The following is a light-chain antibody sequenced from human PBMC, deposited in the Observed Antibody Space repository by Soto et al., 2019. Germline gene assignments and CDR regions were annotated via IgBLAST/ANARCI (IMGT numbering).Light chain of an antibody. CDR3: LQYNSFPPLLT. CDR2: AAS. J-gene: IGKJ4*01. V-gene: IGKV1-17*01. CDR1: QSIRND. Sequence: DIQMTQSPSSLSASVGDRVTITCRASQSIRNDLGWYQQKPGKAPKRLIYAASSLQIGVPLRFSGSGSGTEFPHTISSLQPEDSATYYCLQYNSFPPLLTFGGANTVAIK.